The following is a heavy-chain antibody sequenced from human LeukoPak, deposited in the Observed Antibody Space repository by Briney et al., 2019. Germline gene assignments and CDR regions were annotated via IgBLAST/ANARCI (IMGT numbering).Heavy chain of an antibody. D-gene: IGHD3-9*01. CDR3: ARDGDYDILTGYYNFDY. Sequence: GASVKVSFKASGYTFTSYGISWVRQAPGQGLEWMGWISAYNGNTNYAQKLQGRVTMTTDTSTSTAYMELRSLRSDDTAVYYCARDGDYDILTGYYNFDYWGQGTLVTVSS. J-gene: IGHJ4*02. CDR2: ISAYNGNT. CDR1: GYTFTSYG. V-gene: IGHV1-18*01.